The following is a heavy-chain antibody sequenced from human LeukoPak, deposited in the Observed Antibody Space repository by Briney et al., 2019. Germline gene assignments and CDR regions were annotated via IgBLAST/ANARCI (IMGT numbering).Heavy chain of an antibody. CDR3: ARRGVRGANAFDI. Sequence: SETLSLTCTVSGGSISSYYWSWIRQPPGKGLEWIGYIYYSGSTNYNPSLKSRVTISVDASKNQFSLKLSSVTAADTAVYYCARRGVRGANAFDIWGQGTMVTVSS. V-gene: IGHV4-59*08. CDR1: GGSISSYY. J-gene: IGHJ3*02. CDR2: IYYSGST. D-gene: IGHD3-10*01.